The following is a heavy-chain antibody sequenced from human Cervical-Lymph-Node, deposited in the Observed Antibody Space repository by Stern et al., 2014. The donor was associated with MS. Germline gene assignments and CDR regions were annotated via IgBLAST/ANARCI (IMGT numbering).Heavy chain of an antibody. D-gene: IGHD1-26*01. V-gene: IGHV4-61*08. J-gene: IGHJ4*02. CDR1: GGSVNSAGYC. CDR2: SLYSGNT. CDR3: ARALDPLSGSYFPAFDD. Sequence: VQLVESGQGLVKPSEALSLTCTVSGGSVNSAGYCWSWIRQSPGKGLEWIGYSLYSGNTNYNPSLEGRVTISIDSSNNQFSLNLNSVTAADTAVYYCARALDPLSGSYFPAFDDWGQGTLVIVSS.